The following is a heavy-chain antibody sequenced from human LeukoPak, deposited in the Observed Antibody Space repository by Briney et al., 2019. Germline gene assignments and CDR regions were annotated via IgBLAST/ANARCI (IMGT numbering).Heavy chain of an antibody. Sequence: SETLSLACTVSGGSISSYYWSWIRQPPGKGLEWVGYIYYSGSTNYYPSLKSRVTISVDTSKNQFSLKLSSVTAADTAVYYCARQTSSGYYKGGAFDIWGQGTMVTVSS. CDR2: IYYSGST. CDR1: GGSISSYY. J-gene: IGHJ3*02. V-gene: IGHV4-59*08. CDR3: ARQTSSGYYKGGAFDI. D-gene: IGHD3-22*01.